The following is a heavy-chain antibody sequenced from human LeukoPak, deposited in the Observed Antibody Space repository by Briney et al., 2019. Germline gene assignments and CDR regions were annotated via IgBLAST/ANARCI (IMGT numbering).Heavy chain of an antibody. Sequence: SVKVSCKASGGTFSSYAISWVRQAPGQGLEWMGGIIPIFGTANYAQKFQGRVTITADESTSTAYMELSSLRSEDTAVYYCARLKKQWLSRPHPSDYYYYMDVWGKGTTVTVSS. V-gene: IGHV1-69*13. CDR2: IIPIFGTA. D-gene: IGHD6-19*01. CDR1: GGTFSSYA. J-gene: IGHJ6*03. CDR3: ARLKKQWLSRPHPSDYYYYMDV.